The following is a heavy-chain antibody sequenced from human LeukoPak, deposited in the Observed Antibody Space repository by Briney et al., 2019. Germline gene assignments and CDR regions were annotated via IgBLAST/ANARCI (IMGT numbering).Heavy chain of an antibody. J-gene: IGHJ6*02. CDR1: GFSCGDFG. D-gene: IGHD5-18*01. V-gene: IGHV3-33*01. CDR3: AREVETGLNRMDV. CDR2: LWNGGFHH. Sequence: GGSLRLSCAASGFSCGDFGMHWVRQAPGKGLEWVAILWNGGFHHFYPDSVRGRFAISRDVSKNTLYLQMDSLRVDDTAVDYCAREVETGLNRMDVWGQGNTVIVSS.